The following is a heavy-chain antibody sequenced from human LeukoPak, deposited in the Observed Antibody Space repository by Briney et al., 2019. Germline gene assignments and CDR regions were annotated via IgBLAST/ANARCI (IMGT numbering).Heavy chain of an antibody. V-gene: IGHV3-7*01. CDR2: IKTDGSLI. J-gene: IGHJ3*02. CDR3: ARVRRYYYDSSVKGAFDI. CDR1: GFTFSSYW. D-gene: IGHD3-22*01. Sequence: GGSLRLSCVASGFTFSSYWMTWVRQAPGKGLEWVANIKTDGSLIYYVDSVKGRFTISRDNAKNSLFLEMTSLRVEDTAVYYCARVRRYYYDSSVKGAFDIWGQGTMVTVS.